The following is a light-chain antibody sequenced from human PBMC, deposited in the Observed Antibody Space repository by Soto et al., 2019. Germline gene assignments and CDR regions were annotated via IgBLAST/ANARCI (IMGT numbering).Light chain of an antibody. Sequence: QSLLTQPPSASGSPGQSVTISCTGNSSDVGGYNYVSWYQQHPGKAPKLMIYEVSKRPSGVPDRFSGSKSGNTASLTVSGLQAEDEADYYCSSYAGSNNAYVFGTGTKVTVL. V-gene: IGLV2-8*01. CDR2: EVS. CDR3: SSYAGSNNAYV. CDR1: SSDVGGYNY. J-gene: IGLJ1*01.